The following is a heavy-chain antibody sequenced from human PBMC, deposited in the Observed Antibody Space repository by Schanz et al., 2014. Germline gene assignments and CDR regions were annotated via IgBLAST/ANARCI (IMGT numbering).Heavy chain of an antibody. CDR2: ITGSGSKT. CDR1: GFAFRTFA. Sequence: EVQLLESGGTVVQPGGSLRVSCAASGFAFRTFAMYWVRQAPGKGLEWVSAITGSGSKTYYADSVKGRFTIARDNSKNTLFLQMHSLRVEDTAVYYCMAMGRNTSHYFDHWGKGTLVTVSS. D-gene: IGHD1-1*01. V-gene: IGHV3-23*01. CDR3: MAMGRNTSHYFDH. J-gene: IGHJ4*02.